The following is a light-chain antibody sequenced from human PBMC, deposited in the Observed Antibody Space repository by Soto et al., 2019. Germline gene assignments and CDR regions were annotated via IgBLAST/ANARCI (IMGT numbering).Light chain of an antibody. CDR3: SSYTSSSTWV. CDR2: EVS. Sequence: QSVLTQSASVSGSPGQSITISCTGTSSDVGGYNDVSWYQQHPGKAPKLMIYEVSNRPSGVSNRFSASKSGNTSSLTISGLQAEDEADYYCSSYTSSSTWVFGGGTKLTVL. CDR1: SSDVGGYND. J-gene: IGLJ3*02. V-gene: IGLV2-14*01.